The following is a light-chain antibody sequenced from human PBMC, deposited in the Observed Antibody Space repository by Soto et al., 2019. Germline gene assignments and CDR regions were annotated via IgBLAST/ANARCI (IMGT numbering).Light chain of an antibody. CDR2: DAS. Sequence: EIVLTQSPATLSLSPGERAPLSCRASQSVSSSYLAWYQQKPGQAPRLLIYDASKRATGIPARFSGSGFGTDFTLTISSLEPEDSAVYYCQQRSKWRTFGQGTKVDIK. CDR3: QQRSKWRT. V-gene: IGKV3-11*01. J-gene: IGKJ1*01. CDR1: QSVSSSY.